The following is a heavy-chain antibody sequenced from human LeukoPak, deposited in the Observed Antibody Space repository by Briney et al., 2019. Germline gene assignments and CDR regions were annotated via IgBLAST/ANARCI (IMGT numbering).Heavy chain of an antibody. CDR1: GYSISGGYC. CDR3: ARATFGRSTSAFEY. CDR2: ICHSGST. J-gene: IGHJ4*02. V-gene: IGHV4-38-2*02. Sequence: SETVSLTCTASGYSISGGYCRGWIRPSPGMGLEWIGSICHSGSTYYNPSLKSRVTISVDTSKNQFSLNLRSVTAADTAMYYCARATFGRSTSAFEYWGQGILVTVSS. D-gene: IGHD2-2*01.